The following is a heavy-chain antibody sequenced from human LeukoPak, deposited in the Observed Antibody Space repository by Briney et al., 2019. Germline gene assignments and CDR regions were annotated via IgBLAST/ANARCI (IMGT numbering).Heavy chain of an antibody. CDR3: TRAPPGMTMMTDY. CDR1: GYTFTSYD. Sequence: ASVKVSCKASGYTFTSYDINWVRQATGQGLEWMGWMNPNSGNTVYAQRLQGRVTMTTDTSTSVAYMELRSLTSDDTAVYYCTRAPPGMTMMTDYWGQGTLVTVSS. V-gene: IGHV1-8*01. J-gene: IGHJ4*02. D-gene: IGHD3-22*01. CDR2: MNPNSGNT.